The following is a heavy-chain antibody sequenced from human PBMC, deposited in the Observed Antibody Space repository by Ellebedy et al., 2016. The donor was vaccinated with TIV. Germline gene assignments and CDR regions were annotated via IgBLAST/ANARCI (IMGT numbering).Heavy chain of an antibody. Sequence: GESLKISCAASGFTFSTYSMNWVRQAPGKGLEWVSSISSSGSDIYSADPVKGRFTFSRDNAKNSLFLQMNSLRAEDTAVYYCATAYCGAHGYSYVYWGQGTLVTVSS. CDR3: ATAYCGAHGYSYVY. J-gene: IGHJ4*02. V-gene: IGHV3-21*01. D-gene: IGHD2-21*02. CDR2: ISSSGSDI. CDR1: GFTFSTYS.